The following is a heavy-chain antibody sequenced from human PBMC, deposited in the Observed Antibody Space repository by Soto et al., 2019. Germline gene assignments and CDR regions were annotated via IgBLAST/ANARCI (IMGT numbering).Heavy chain of an antibody. V-gene: IGHV1-18*01. CDR2: ISAYNGNT. Sequence: ASVKVSCKASGYTFTSYGISWVRQAPGQGLEWMGWISAYNGNTNYAQKLQGRVTMTTDTSTSTAYMEMRSLRSDDTAVYYCATGFPSSSWYDYFDYWGQGILVTVSS. CDR3: ATGFPSSSWYDYFDY. J-gene: IGHJ4*02. CDR1: GYTFTSYG. D-gene: IGHD6-13*01.